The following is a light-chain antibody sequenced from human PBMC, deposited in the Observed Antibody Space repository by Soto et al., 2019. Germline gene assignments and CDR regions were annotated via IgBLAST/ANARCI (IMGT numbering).Light chain of an antibody. CDR1: SSNIGNNY. J-gene: IGLJ3*02. CDR3: ATWDNSLSEMV. V-gene: IGLV1-51*01. Sequence: QSVLTQPPSLSAAPGQKVTISCSGRSSNIGNNYVSWYQQLPGTAPTLLIFDNHKRPSGIPDRFSGSRSGSSATLGITGLQTGDEADYYCATWDNSLSEMVFGGGTKLTVL. CDR2: DNH.